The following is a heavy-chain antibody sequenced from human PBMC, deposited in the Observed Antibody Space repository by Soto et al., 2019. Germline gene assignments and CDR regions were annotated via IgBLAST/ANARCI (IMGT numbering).Heavy chain of an antibody. D-gene: IGHD5-18*01. CDR2: ISSSGGGTT. J-gene: IGHJ4*02. V-gene: IGHV3-21*04. Sequence: EVHLVASGGGLVKPGGSLRLSCVASGFTFTANSMNWVRRAPGKGLEWVSSISSSGGGTTLYADSVKGRFTISRDNSKNTVSLQMNSLRAEDTAVYYCVRGYSYVWGQGTLVTVSS. CDR1: GFTFTANS. CDR3: VRGYSYV.